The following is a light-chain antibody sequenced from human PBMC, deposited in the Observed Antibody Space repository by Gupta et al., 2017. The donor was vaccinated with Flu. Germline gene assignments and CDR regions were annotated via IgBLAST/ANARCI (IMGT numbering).Light chain of an antibody. CDR2: KDS. Sequence: QAGLPPPPSVSTGFRQTATFTCTGNSNNVGNQGAVWLQQNQGHPPILLCYKDSNRPAGISERFSASRSGNTASLTIVGVEAGDEADYYCSAWDSSHDIWVFGGGTKLTVL. CDR1: SNNVGNQG. V-gene: IGLV10-54*04. CDR3: SAWDSSHDIWV. J-gene: IGLJ3*02.